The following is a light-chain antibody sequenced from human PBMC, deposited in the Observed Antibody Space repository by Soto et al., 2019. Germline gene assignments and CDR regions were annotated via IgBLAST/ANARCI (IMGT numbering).Light chain of an antibody. V-gene: IGKV3-20*01. CDR1: QSVSSSY. CDR3: QQYGSSTGT. Sequence: DIFLTQSPGTLSLSPGERATLPCRASQSVSSSYLAWYQQKPGQAPRLLIYGASSRDTGIPDRFSGSGSGTDFTLPVSRLEPEDFSVYYCQQYGSSTGTFGQGTKVDIK. CDR2: GAS. J-gene: IGKJ1*01.